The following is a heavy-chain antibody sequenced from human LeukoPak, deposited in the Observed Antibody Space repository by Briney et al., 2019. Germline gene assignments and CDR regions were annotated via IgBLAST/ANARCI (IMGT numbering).Heavy chain of an antibody. V-gene: IGHV4-39*01. J-gene: IGHJ4*02. CDR1: GGSISSSSYY. Sequence: SGTLSLTCTVSGGSISSSSYYWGWIRQPPGKGLEWIGSIYYSGSTYYNPSLKSRVTISVDTSKNQFSLKLSSVTAADTAVYYCARALYSSSFYFDYWGQGTLVTVSS. D-gene: IGHD6-6*01. CDR3: ARALYSSSFYFDY. CDR2: IYYSGST.